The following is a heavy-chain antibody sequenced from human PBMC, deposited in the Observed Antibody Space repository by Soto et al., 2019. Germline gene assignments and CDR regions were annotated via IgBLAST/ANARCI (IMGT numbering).Heavy chain of an antibody. V-gene: IGHV1-3*01. CDR1: GYIFTTYA. D-gene: IGHD3-16*02. Sequence: ASVKVSCKASGYIFTTYALHWVRQAPGQRLEWMGWINAGKGNTKYSQKFQDRVTITRDASASVAYMELSSLASEDTAVYYCARSEVIPEGCDYWGQGTLVTVSS. J-gene: IGHJ4*02. CDR3: ARSEVIPEGCDY. CDR2: INAGKGNT.